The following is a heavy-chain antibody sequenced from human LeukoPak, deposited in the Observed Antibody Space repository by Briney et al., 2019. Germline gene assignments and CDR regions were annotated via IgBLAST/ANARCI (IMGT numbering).Heavy chain of an antibody. Sequence: SETLSLTCAVYGGSFSGYYWSWIRQPPGKGLEWIGNFYHSGITYYNPSLKSRVTISVDTSENQISLKLTSVTAADTTVYYCARSHSSGYFYLYDYWGQGTLVTVSS. CDR2: FYHSGIT. D-gene: IGHD3-22*01. CDR3: ARSHSSGYFYLYDY. J-gene: IGHJ4*02. V-gene: IGHV4-34*01. CDR1: GGSFSGYY.